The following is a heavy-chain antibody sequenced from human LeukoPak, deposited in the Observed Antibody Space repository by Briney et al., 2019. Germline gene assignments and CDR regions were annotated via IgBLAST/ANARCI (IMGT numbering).Heavy chain of an antibody. Sequence: GGSLRLSCAASGFTFSDYYMNWIRQAPGKGLEWISYISSSGSSIHQADSVKGRFTISRDNAENSLSLQMDSLRAEDTAVYYCATSFIGSPSTFDYWGRGTLVTVSS. CDR1: GFTFSDYY. V-gene: IGHV3-11*04. J-gene: IGHJ4*02. CDR2: ISSSGSSI. D-gene: IGHD2/OR15-2a*01. CDR3: ATSFIGSPSTFDY.